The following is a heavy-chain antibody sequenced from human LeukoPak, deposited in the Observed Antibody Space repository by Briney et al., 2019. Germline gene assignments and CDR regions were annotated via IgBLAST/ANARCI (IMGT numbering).Heavy chain of an antibody. J-gene: IGHJ5*01. CDR2: ISGSGGDT. D-gene: IGHD2-15*01. Sequence: GGSLRLSRAASGLTFSNNAMTWVRQAPGKGLEWVSSISGSGGDTYYADSVQGRFAISRDNSRTTLYLQMNSLRAEDTAIYYCASGFDSVVVGLYNWLDSWGQGTLVTVSS. CDR1: GLTFSNNA. CDR3: ASGFDSVVVGLYNWLDS. V-gene: IGHV3-23*01.